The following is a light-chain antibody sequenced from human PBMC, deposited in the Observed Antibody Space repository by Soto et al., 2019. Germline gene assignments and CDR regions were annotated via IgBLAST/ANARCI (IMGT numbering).Light chain of an antibody. CDR2: GAS. CDR3: QQYNNWPLT. J-gene: IGKJ4*01. Sequence: EIMMTQSPATLSVSPGERVTLSCRASQSVSSNLAWYQQKPGQAPRLLIYGASPRATGIPARFSGSGSGTEFTLTISSLQSEDFAVYYCQQYNNWPLTFGGGTKVDI. V-gene: IGKV3-15*01. CDR1: QSVSSN.